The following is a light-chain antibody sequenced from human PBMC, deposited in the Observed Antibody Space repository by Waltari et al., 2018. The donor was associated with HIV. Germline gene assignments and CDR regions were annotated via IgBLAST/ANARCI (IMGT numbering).Light chain of an antibody. CDR3: QQYDNLPMYT. J-gene: IGKJ2*01. CDR1: QDISNY. CDR2: DAS. V-gene: IGKV1-33*01. Sequence: DIQMTQSPSSLTASVGNRVTIASQASQDISNYLNWHQQKPGKAPKLLIYDASNLETGVPSRFSGSGSGTDFTFTISSLQPEDIATYYCQQYDNLPMYTFGQGTKLEIK.